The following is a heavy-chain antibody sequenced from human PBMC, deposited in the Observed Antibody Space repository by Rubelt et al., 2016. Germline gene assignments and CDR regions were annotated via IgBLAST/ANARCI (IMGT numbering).Heavy chain of an antibody. CDR1: GYTFTGYY. D-gene: IGHD3-22*01. V-gene: IGHV1-2*02. CDR3: ARFAIGGHSSGYLFDY. J-gene: IGHJ4*02. CDR2: INPNSGGP. Sequence: QVQLVQSGAEVKKPGASVKVSCKASGYTFTGYYMHWVRQAPGQGLEWMGWINPNSGGPNYAPKCQGRVPRTRDTSISTAYMGLSRLRSDDTAVYYCARFAIGGHSSGYLFDYWGQGTLVTVSS.